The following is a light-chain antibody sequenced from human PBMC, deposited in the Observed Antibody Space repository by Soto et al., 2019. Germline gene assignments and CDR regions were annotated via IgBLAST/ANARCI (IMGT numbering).Light chain of an antibody. CDR2: RNN. J-gene: IGLJ2*01. CDR1: SSNIGSNY. Sequence: QSVLTQPPSASGTPGQRVTISCSGSSSNIGSNYVYWYQQLPGTAPKLLIYRNNQRPSGVPDRFSGSKSGTSASLAISGLRSEDEDDYYCGAWDDSLSGHVVFGGGTKLTVL. V-gene: IGLV1-47*01. CDR3: GAWDDSLSGHVV.